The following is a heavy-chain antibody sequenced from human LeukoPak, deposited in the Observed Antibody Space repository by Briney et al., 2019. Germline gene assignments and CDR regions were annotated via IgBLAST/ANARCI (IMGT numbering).Heavy chain of an antibody. CDR2: IKQDGSEK. CDR3: ARDVSIAAAGYYFDY. V-gene: IGHV3-7*01. Sequence: GGSLRLSCAASGFTFSSYWMGWVRQAPGKGLEWVANIKQDGSEKYYADSVKGRFTISRDNSKNTLYLQMNSLRAEDTAVYYCARDVSIAAAGYYFDYWGQGTLVTVSS. D-gene: IGHD6-13*01. J-gene: IGHJ4*02. CDR1: GFTFSSYW.